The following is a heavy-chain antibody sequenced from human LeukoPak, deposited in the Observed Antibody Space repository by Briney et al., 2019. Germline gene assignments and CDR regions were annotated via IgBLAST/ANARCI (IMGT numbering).Heavy chain of an antibody. J-gene: IGHJ4*02. Sequence: SETLSLTRTVSGGSVSDYYWGWIRQSPGKALEWIGYIYYTETSYNPSLKSRVTISADTSRDQFSLKLSSVTAADTAVYYCASRKLGNDYWGQGILVTVTS. D-gene: IGHD7-27*01. V-gene: IGHV4-59*02. CDR2: IYYTET. CDR1: GGSVSDYY. CDR3: ASRKLGNDY.